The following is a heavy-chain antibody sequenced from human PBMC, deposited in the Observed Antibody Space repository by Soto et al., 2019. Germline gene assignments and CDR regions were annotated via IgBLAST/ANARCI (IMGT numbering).Heavy chain of an antibody. Sequence: QVHLVQSGAEVKKPGASVKVSCKGSGYAFTTYGITWVRQAPGQGLEWMGWISAHNGNTNYAQKLQGRVTVTRDTSTSTAYMELRSLRSDHTAVYYCARGRYGDYWGQRALVTVSS. CDR1: GYAFTTYG. D-gene: IGHD1-1*01. J-gene: IGHJ4*02. V-gene: IGHV1-18*01. CDR3: ARGRYGDY. CDR2: ISAHNGNT.